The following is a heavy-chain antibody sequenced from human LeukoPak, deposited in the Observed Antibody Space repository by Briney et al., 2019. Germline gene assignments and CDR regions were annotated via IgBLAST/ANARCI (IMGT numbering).Heavy chain of an antibody. CDR2: ISSGGTT. Sequence: GGSLRLSCAVSGFPVSSNHMSWVRQAPGKGLEWVSIISSGGTTYYPDSVKGRFTISRDNSKNTLYLQMNSLRAEDPAVYYCASWGPLIAHGYWGQGTLVTVSS. CDR1: GFPVSSNH. V-gene: IGHV3-53*01. D-gene: IGHD3-16*01. J-gene: IGHJ4*02. CDR3: ASWGPLIAHGY.